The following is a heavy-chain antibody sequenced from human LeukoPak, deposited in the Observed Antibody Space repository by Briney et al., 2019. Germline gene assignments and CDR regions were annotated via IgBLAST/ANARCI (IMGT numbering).Heavy chain of an antibody. Sequence: PGGSLRPSCAASGFTFSSYGMHWVRQAPGKGLEWVAVISYDGSNKYYADSVKGRFTISRDNSKNTLYLQMNSLRAEDTAVYYCAKDLSNFYFDYWGQGTLVTVSS. J-gene: IGHJ4*02. CDR3: AKDLSNFYFDY. V-gene: IGHV3-30*18. CDR1: GFTFSSYG. D-gene: IGHD5-24*01. CDR2: ISYDGSNK.